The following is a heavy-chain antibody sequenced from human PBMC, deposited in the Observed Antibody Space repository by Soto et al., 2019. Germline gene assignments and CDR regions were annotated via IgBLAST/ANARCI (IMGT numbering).Heavy chain of an antibody. D-gene: IGHD3-3*01. CDR3: AREGRYDFWSGLAPSDY. J-gene: IGHJ4*02. CDR2: INAGNGNT. Sequence: QVQLVQSGAEVKKPGASVKVSCKASGYTFTSYAMHWVRQAPGQRLEWMGWINAGNGNTKYSQKFQGRVTITRDTTASTDYMELSSLRSEDTAVYYCAREGRYDFWSGLAPSDYWGQGTLVTVSS. V-gene: IGHV1-3*01. CDR1: GYTFTSYA.